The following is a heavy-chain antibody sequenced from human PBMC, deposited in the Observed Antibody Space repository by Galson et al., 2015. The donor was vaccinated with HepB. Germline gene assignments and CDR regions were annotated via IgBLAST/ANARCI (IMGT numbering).Heavy chain of an antibody. J-gene: IGHJ5*02. V-gene: IGHV3-48*04. D-gene: IGHD4-23*01. Sequence: SLRLSCEASGLTFNTYTVTWVRQALGKGLEWLSCISTSADSVYYADSVKGRFSISIDNSKSSVYLQMSSRRVEYTAVYFCARGHGGISATWGQGTLVTVSS. CDR1: GLTFNTYT. CDR2: ISTSADSV. CDR3: ARGHGGISAT.